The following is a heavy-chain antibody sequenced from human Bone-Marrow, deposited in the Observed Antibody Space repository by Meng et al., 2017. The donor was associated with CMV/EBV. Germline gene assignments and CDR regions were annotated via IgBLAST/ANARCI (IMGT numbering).Heavy chain of an antibody. Sequence: GGSLRLSCAASGFTFSRYWMQWVRQVPGKGLVWVSRINTDESSADYAGSVRGRFTVSRDNDKNALYLQMNSLRAEDTAVYYCASRDFWSGGFDYWGQGTLVTVSS. V-gene: IGHV3-74*01. D-gene: IGHD3-3*01. J-gene: IGHJ4*02. CDR3: ASRDFWSGGFDY. CDR2: INTDESSA. CDR1: GFTFSRYW.